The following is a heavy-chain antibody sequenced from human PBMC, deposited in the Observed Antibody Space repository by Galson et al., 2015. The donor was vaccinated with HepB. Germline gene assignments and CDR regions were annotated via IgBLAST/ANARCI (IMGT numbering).Heavy chain of an antibody. V-gene: IGHV4-59*08. J-gene: IGHJ4*02. CDR2: IYYTGST. CDR3: ARHDVIGLDY. Sequence: SETLSLTCTVSGGSIRNYYWSWIRQPPGKGLEWIGYIYYTGSTNYNPSLKSRVTISVDTSKKQFSLKLSSVTAADTAVYYCARHDVIGLDYWGQGSLVSVSS. D-gene: IGHD3-10*01. CDR1: GGSIRNYY.